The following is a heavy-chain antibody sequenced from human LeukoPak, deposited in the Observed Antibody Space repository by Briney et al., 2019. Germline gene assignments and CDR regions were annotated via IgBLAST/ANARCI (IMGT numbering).Heavy chain of an antibody. CDR1: GGSFSGYY. V-gene: IGHV4-34*01. J-gene: IGHJ4*02. CDR3: ARLPPTESSGWGRPFDY. D-gene: IGHD6-19*01. Sequence: SETLSLTCAVYGGSFSGYYWSWIRQPPGKGLDGIGEINHSGSTNYNPSLKSRVTISVDTSKNQFSLKLSSVTATDTAVYYCARLPPTESSGWGRPFDYWGQGTLVTVSS. CDR2: INHSGST.